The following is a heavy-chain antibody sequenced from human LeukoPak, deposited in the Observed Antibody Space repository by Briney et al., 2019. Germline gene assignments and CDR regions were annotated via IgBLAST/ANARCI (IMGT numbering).Heavy chain of an antibody. CDR2: INHSGST. CDR1: GGSFSGYY. D-gene: IGHD5-18*01. V-gene: IGHV4-34*01. CDR3: ARGGVDTAMGNDC. Sequence: SETLSLTCAVYGGSFSGYYWSWIRQPPGKGLEWIGEINHSGSTNYNPSLKSRVTISVDTSKNQFSLKLSSVTAADTAVYYCARGGVDTAMGNDCWGQGTLVTVSS. J-gene: IGHJ4*02.